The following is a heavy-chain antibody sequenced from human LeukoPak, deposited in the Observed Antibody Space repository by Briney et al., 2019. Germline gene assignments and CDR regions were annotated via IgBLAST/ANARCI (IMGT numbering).Heavy chain of an antibody. CDR3: ARARYCTAATCDAGGDAFDV. Sequence: SETLSLTCTVSGGSISSYYWSWIRQPAGKGLEWIGRIYPRGSTTYNASLKSRVTMSADTSKNHFSLKLSSLTAADTAVYYCARARYCTAATCDAGGDAFDVWGQGTMVTVSS. CDR2: IYPRGST. V-gene: IGHV4-4*07. CDR1: GGSISSYY. J-gene: IGHJ3*01. D-gene: IGHD2-8*02.